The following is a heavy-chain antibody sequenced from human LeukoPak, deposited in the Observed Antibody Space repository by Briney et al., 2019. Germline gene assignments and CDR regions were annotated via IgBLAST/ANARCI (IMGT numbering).Heavy chain of an antibody. CDR2: LKSDGKT. CDR1: GFTISSNH. V-gene: IGHV3-66*02. Sequence: PEGSLRLSCATSGFTISSNHINWVRQAPGKGLEWVSVLKSDGKTSYANSVEGRFTIYRDNSKNTVYLQMNSLRVEDTAVYYCARAPYVSGNFNWGQGTLVTVSS. D-gene: IGHD3-10*01. J-gene: IGHJ4*02. CDR3: ARAPYVSGNFN.